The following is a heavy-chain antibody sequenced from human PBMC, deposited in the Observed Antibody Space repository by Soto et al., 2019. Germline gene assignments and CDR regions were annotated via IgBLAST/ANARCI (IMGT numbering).Heavy chain of an antibody. CDR3: ARPGRWGSGRYYYYGMAV. Sequence: PGESLKISCKGSGYSFTSYWIGWVRQMPGKGLEWMGIIYPGDSDTRYSPSFQGQVTISADKSISTAYLQWSSLKASDTAMYYCARPGRWGSGRYYYYGMAVWGQGTTVTVSS. V-gene: IGHV5-51*01. J-gene: IGHJ6*02. CDR1: GYSFTSYW. D-gene: IGHD3-10*01. CDR2: IYPGDSDT.